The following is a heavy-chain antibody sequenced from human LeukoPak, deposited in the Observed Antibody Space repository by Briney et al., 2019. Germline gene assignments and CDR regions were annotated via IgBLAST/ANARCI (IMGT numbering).Heavy chain of an antibody. CDR2: IYSSGST. V-gene: IGHV4-61*01. CDR1: GGSISSSSYY. CDR3: AGGGGAGLAD. Sequence: SETLSLTCTVSGGSISSSSYYWTWARQPPGKGLEWIGYIYSSGSTNYNPSLKSRVTISIDTSKNQFSLNLSSVTAADTAVYYCAGGGGAGLADWGQGTLVTVSS. J-gene: IGHJ4*02. D-gene: IGHD4-23*01.